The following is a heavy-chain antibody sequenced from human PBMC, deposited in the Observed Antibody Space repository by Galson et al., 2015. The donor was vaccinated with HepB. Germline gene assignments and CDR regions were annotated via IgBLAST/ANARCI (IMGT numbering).Heavy chain of an antibody. CDR1: GFTFSSYR. CDR2: ISTTSDKK. Sequence: SLRLSCAASGFTFSSYRMTWVRQAPGKGLEWISYISTTSDKKFSADSVKGRFIISRDNAKNLLYLQMNSLRAEDTAVYFCTRIALSGSYCSFDYWGQGALVTVSS. J-gene: IGHJ4*02. CDR3: TRIALSGSYCSFDY. D-gene: IGHD1-26*01. V-gene: IGHV3-48*01.